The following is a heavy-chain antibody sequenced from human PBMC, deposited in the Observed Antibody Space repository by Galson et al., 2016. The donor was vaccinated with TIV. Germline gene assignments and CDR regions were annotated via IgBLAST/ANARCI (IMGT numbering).Heavy chain of an antibody. CDR3: AKVDYYDGSDNIYWYFDL. Sequence: SLRLSCAASGFISSYYAMSWVRQAPAKGLEWVSLISDSGGTTYYADSVRGRFTISRDNSKNTLYLQMNSLRAEDTAVYFCAKVDYYDGSDNIYWYFDLWGRGTLVTVSS. CDR1: GFISSYYA. CDR2: ISDSGGTT. V-gene: IGHV3-23*01. D-gene: IGHD3-22*01. J-gene: IGHJ2*01.